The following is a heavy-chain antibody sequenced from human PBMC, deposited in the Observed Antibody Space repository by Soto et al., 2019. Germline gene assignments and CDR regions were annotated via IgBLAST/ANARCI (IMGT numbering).Heavy chain of an antibody. CDR3: RGSYFSTRHGDYEFDH. D-gene: IGHD4-17*01. J-gene: IGHJ4*02. V-gene: IGHV4-31*08. CDR1: EGSSVGVGYY. Sequence: SETLSLTWTVSEGSSVGVGYYWSWISQHPGKGLEWIGYIYYSGSTYYNPSLKSRVTISVDTSKNQFSLKLSSVTAADTAVYYCRGSYFSTRHGDYEFDHWSQGTLVTVSS. CDR2: IYYSGST.